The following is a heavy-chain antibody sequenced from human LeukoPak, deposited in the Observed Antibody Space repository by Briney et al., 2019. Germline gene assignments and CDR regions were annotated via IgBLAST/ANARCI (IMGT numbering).Heavy chain of an antibody. CDR3: ARDFPEDYDFWSGRFDY. J-gene: IGHJ4*02. D-gene: IGHD3-3*01. Sequence: SGGSLRLSCAASGFTFSSYWMHWVRQAPGKGLVWVSRINSDGSSTSYADSVKGRFTISRDNAKNTLYLQMNSLRAEDTAVYFCARDFPEDYDFWSGRFDYWGQGTLVTVSS. V-gene: IGHV3-74*01. CDR1: GFTFSSYW. CDR2: INSDGSST.